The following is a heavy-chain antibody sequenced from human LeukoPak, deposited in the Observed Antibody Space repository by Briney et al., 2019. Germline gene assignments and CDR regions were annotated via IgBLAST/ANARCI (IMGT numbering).Heavy chain of an antibody. CDR3: TKGAYDSSGFARTAPKYYFDY. Sequence: GGSLRLSCAASGFTFSSYAMSWFRQAPGKGLEWVSAISGSGGSTYYADSVKGRFTISRDNSKNTLYLQMNSLRAEDTAVYSCTKGAYDSSGFARTAPKYYFDYWGQGTLVTVSS. D-gene: IGHD3-22*01. CDR2: ISGSGGST. CDR1: GFTFSSYA. J-gene: IGHJ4*02. V-gene: IGHV3-23*01.